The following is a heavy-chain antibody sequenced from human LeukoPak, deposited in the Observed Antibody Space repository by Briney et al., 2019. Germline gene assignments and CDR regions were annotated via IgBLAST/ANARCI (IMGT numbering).Heavy chain of an antibody. CDR2: ISYDGSNK. Sequence: PGGSLRLSCAASGFTFTNYCIHWVSHAPGKGPEWAAVISYDGSNKYYADSVEGRFTISRDNSKNTLYLQMNSLRPEDTAVYYCARDPTMVRGTMDVWGKGTTVTVSS. CDR1: GFTFTNYC. J-gene: IGHJ6*03. D-gene: IGHD3-10*01. CDR3: ARDPTMVRGTMDV. V-gene: IGHV3-30*04.